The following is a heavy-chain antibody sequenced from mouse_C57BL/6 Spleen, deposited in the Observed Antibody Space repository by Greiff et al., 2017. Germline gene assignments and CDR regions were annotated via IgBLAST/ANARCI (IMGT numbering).Heavy chain of an antibody. Sequence: VKLQESGAELVKPGASVKISCKASGYAFSSYWMNWVKQRPGKGLEWIGQIYPGDGDTNYNGKFKGKATLTADKSSSTAYMQLSSLTSEDSAVYFCARSGDYYDYYAMDYWGQGTSVTVSS. CDR2: IYPGDGDT. D-gene: IGHD1-1*01. CDR3: ARSGDYYDYYAMDY. J-gene: IGHJ4*01. V-gene: IGHV1-80*01. CDR1: GYAFSSYW.